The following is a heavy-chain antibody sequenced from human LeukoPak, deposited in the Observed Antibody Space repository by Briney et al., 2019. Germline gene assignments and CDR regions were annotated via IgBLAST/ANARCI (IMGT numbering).Heavy chain of an antibody. D-gene: IGHD6-6*01. J-gene: IGHJ4*02. CDR1: GFTFSSYE. CDR3: ARRLYSSSSFDY. Sequence: PGGSLRLSCAASGFTFSSYEMNWVRQAPGKGLEWVSYISSGGSTIYYADSVRGRFTISRDNAKNSLYLQMNSLRAEDTAVYYCARRLYSSSSFDYWGQGTLVTVSP. V-gene: IGHV3-48*03. CDR2: ISSGGSTI.